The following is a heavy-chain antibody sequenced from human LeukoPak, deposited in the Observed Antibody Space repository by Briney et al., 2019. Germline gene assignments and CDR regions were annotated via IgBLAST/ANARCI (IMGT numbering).Heavy chain of an antibody. D-gene: IGHD2-2*01. CDR3: ARGVPPVPAAPDY. CDR2: IYQSGTT. Sequence: SQTLPLTCTVSGGSISSGGYYWNWIRQPPGKGLEWIGYIYQSGTTYYNPSLTSRVTISVDRSKNQFSLRLSSVTAADTAVYYCARGVPPVPAAPDYWGQGTLVTVSS. V-gene: IGHV4-30-2*01. CDR1: GGSISSGGYY. J-gene: IGHJ4*02.